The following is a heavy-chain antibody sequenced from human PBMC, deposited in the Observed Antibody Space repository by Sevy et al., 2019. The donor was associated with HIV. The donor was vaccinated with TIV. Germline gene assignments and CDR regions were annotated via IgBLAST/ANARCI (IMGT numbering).Heavy chain of an antibody. CDR1: GFTFSNAW. CDR3: TAGPVSF. CDR2: IKPITDAGTT. V-gene: IGHV3-15*01. Sequence: GGSLRLSCTASGFTFSNAWMTWVRQTPERGLEWVALIKPITDAGTTDYAAPVQGRFTISRDDSTNTVYLQLNSLKTEDTAVYYCTAGPVSFWGQGTLVTVSS. J-gene: IGHJ4*02. D-gene: IGHD3-16*01.